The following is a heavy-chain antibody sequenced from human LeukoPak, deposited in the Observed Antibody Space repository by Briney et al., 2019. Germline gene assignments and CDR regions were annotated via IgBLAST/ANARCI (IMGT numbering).Heavy chain of an antibody. CDR2: IYPDDSDV. CDR3: ARVYDAWSGFSQYYFDY. V-gene: IGHV5-51*01. D-gene: IGHD3-3*01. CDR1: GYSFANYW. J-gene: IGHJ4*02. Sequence: GESLKISCKASGYSFANYWIGWVRQTPGKGLEWMGIIYPDDSDVKYSPSFQGQVTISADRSFNTAYLQWRSLKASDTAMYYCARVYDAWSGFSQYYFDYWGQGTLVTVSS.